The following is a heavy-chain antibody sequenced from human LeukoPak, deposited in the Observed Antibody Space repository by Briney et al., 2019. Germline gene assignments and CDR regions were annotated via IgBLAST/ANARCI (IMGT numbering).Heavy chain of an antibody. Sequence: GGSLRLSCTASGFTFTSCSMHWVRLAPGKGPEWVAVISYDGSNKYYADSVKGRFTISRDNSKNTLYLQMNSLRAEDTAVYYCARDRGGSDYWGQGTLVTVSS. CDR1: GFTFTSCS. CDR2: ISYDGSNK. J-gene: IGHJ4*02. D-gene: IGHD3-16*01. V-gene: IGHV3-30*04. CDR3: ARDRGGSDY.